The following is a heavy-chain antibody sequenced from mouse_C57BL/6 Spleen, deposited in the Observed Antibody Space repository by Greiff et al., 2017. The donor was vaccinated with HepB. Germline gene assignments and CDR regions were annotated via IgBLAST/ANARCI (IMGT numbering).Heavy chain of an antibody. CDR1: GFTFTDYY. Sequence: EVQVVESGGGLVQPGGSLSLSCAASGFTFTDYYMSWVRQPPGKALEWLGFIRNKANGYTTEYSASVKGRFTISRDNAQSILYLQMNALRAEDSATYYGARYTGTVYYAMDYWGQGTSVTVSS. CDR3: ARYTGTVYYAMDY. D-gene: IGHD4-1*01. J-gene: IGHJ4*01. V-gene: IGHV7-3*01. CDR2: IRNKANGYTT.